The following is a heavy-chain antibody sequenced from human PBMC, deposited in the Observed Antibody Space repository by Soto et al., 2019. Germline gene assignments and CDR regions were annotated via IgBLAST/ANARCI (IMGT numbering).Heavy chain of an antibody. J-gene: IGHJ4*02. CDR2: IWYDGSNK. CDR3: ARGTELVYCDV. V-gene: IGHV3-33*01. CDR1: GFTFSSYG. D-gene: IGHD2-21*01. Sequence: GGSLRLSCAASGFTFSSYGMHWVRQVPGKGLEWVAVIWYDGSNKYYADSVKGRFTISRDNSKNTLYLQMNSLRAEDTAVYYWARGTELVYCDVGGQETLVTVSS.